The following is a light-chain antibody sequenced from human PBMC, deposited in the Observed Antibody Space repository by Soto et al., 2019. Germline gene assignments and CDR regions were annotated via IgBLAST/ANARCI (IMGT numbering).Light chain of an antibody. CDR3: QQYQSSWT. CDR1: QSFNTW. Sequence: DIQMTQSPSTLSASVGDRVTITCRASQSFNTWMAWYQQKPGKVPNLLIYDASNLESGVPSRFSGSGSGTEFTLTISSLQPDDFATYYCQQYQSSWTFGQGTKVDI. V-gene: IGKV1-5*01. CDR2: DAS. J-gene: IGKJ1*01.